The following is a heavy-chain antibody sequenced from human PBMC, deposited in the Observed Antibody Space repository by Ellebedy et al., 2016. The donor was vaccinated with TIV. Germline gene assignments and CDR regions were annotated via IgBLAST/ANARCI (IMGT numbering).Heavy chain of an antibody. CDR3: AVSGTYYNSTY. Sequence: PGGSLRLSRKVSGYTFTSYWISWVRQMPEKGLEWLARIDPSDSYIDYSPSFQGHVTISADNSISTAFLQWSSLKASDSAMYYCAVSGTYYNSTYWGPGTLVTVSS. V-gene: IGHV5-10-1*01. CDR2: IDPSDSYI. CDR1: GYTFTSYW. D-gene: IGHD3-10*01. J-gene: IGHJ4*02.